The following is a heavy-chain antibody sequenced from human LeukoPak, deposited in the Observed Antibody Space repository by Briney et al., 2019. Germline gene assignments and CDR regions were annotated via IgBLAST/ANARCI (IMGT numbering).Heavy chain of an antibody. CDR1: GFTFSSYW. Sequence: GGSLRLSCAASGFTFSSYWMHWVRQTPGKGLVWVSRINSDGSSTRYADSVRGRFTISGDNAKNTLYLQMNSLRAEDTAVYYCASPFYYGSGGHPFDYWGQGTLVTVSS. CDR2: INSDGSST. D-gene: IGHD3-22*01. V-gene: IGHV3-74*01. J-gene: IGHJ4*02. CDR3: ASPFYYGSGGHPFDY.